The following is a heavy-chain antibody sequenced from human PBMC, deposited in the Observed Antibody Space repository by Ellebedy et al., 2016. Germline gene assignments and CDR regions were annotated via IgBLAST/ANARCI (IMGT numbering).Heavy chain of an antibody. CDR1: GFTFDDYA. J-gene: IGHJ4*02. D-gene: IGHD5-18*01. V-gene: IGHV3-9*01. Sequence: SLKISXAASGFTFDDYAMHWVRQAPGKGLEWVSGISWNSGSIGYADSVKGRFTISRDNAKNSLYLQMNSLRAEDTALYYCAKDMKGGYSYGGSDYWGQGTLVTVSS. CDR3: AKDMKGGYSYGGSDY. CDR2: ISWNSGSI.